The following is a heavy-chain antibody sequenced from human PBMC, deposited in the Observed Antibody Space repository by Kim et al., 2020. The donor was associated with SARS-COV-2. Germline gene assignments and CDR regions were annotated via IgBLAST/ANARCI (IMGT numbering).Heavy chain of an antibody. V-gene: IGHV3-23*01. CDR3: AKGGTSPKPFDY. D-gene: IGHD3-16*01. J-gene: IGHJ4*02. Sequence: YDPDSGKGRFTISRDNSKNTLYLQMNSLRAEDTAVYYGAKGGTSPKPFDYWGQGTLVTVSS.